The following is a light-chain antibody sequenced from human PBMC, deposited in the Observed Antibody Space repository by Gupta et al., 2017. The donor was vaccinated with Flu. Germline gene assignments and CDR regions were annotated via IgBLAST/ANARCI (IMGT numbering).Light chain of an antibody. CDR2: AAS. V-gene: IGKV1-27*01. Sequence: LAWYQHKPGRPPKLLISAASTLQSGVPARFSGSGSGTGFTLTISSRQAEDVATYYCQTDNSTPCTFGQGTKVEI. CDR3: QTDNSTPCT. J-gene: IGKJ2*02.